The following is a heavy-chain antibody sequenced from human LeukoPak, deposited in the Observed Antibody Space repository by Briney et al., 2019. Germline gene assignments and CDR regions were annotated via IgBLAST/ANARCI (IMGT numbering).Heavy chain of an antibody. J-gene: IGHJ4*02. V-gene: IGHV4-34*01. Sequence: SETLSLTCAVYGGSFSGYYWSWIRQPPGKGLEWIGEINHSGSTNYNPSLKSRVTMSVDTSKNQFSLKLSSVTAADTAVYYCARGPAYYDILTKKQEEYYFDYWGQGTLVTVSS. CDR1: GGSFSGYY. CDR3: ARGPAYYDILTKKQEEYYFDY. D-gene: IGHD3-9*01. CDR2: INHSGST.